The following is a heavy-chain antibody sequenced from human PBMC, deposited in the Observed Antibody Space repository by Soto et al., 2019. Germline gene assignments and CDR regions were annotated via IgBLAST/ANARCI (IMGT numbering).Heavy chain of an antibody. CDR3: ATEGFEMTSTYPLDY. Sequence: QVRLVESGGGVVQPGRSLRLSCAASGFAFSSCAIHWVRQAPGKGLEWLAVISYDGANKYYADSVNGRFTISRDNFKNKVNVQMNSLRAEDTAVYYCATEGFEMTSTYPLDYWGQGTLVTVSS. CDR2: ISYDGANK. D-gene: IGHD1-1*01. CDR1: GFAFSSCA. J-gene: IGHJ4*02. V-gene: IGHV3-30-3*01.